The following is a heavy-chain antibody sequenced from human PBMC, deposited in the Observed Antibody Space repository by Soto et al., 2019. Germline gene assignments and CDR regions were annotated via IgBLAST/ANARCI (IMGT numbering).Heavy chain of an antibody. CDR3: AKLGPYGSESYSFRYNWIDP. J-gene: IGHJ5*02. CDR2: IYSGGTT. V-gene: IGHV3-53*01. CDR1: GFSVSSSH. D-gene: IGHD3-10*01. Sequence: EVQLVDSGGGLIQPGGSLRLSCAASGFSVSSSHMIWVRQAPGKGLEWVSVIYSGGTTYYAVSVKGRFTISGDKSKNMVYLQRDSLRTEDTAVYHCAKLGPYGSESYSFRYNWIDPWGQGTLVTVSS.